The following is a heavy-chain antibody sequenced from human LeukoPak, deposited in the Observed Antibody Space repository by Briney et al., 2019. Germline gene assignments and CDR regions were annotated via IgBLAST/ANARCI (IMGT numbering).Heavy chain of an antibody. Sequence: PGGSLRLSCAASGFTFSSYWISWVRQAPGKGLEWVANIKKDGSEKYYVDSVKGRFTISRDNAKKSLYLQMNNLRAEDTAVYHCARFSEVYYYVDVWGTGTTVIVSS. CDR1: GFTFSSYW. D-gene: IGHD2/OR15-2a*01. CDR2: IKKDGSEK. CDR3: ARFSEVYYYVDV. J-gene: IGHJ6*03. V-gene: IGHV3-7*01.